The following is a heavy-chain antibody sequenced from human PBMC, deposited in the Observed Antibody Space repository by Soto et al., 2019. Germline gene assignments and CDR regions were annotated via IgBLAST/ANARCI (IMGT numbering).Heavy chain of an antibody. CDR1: GGSVSSSSYY. Sequence: SETLSLTCTVSGGSVSSSSYYWGWVRQPPGKGLEWIGSVYYSGSTYYNPSLESRVTISVDKSKNQFSLKLMSLSAADTAVYYCEGLEGLATISYYFDYWGQGALVTVSS. CDR2: VYYSGST. D-gene: IGHD3-9*01. J-gene: IGHJ4*02. V-gene: IGHV4-39*01. CDR3: EGLEGLATISYYFDY.